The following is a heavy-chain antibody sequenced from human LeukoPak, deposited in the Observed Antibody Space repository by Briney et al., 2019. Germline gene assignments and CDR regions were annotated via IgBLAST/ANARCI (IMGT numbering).Heavy chain of an antibody. J-gene: IGHJ6*03. Sequence: SVKVSCKASGGTFSSYAISWVRQAPGQGLEWMGGIIPTFGTANYAQKFQGRVTITTDESTSTAYMELSSLGSEDTAVYYCARGGPPYSSYFDYYYYMDVWGKGTTVTVSS. CDR2: IIPTFGTA. V-gene: IGHV1-69*05. CDR3: ARGGPPYSSYFDYYYYMDV. D-gene: IGHD6-6*01. CDR1: GGTFSSYA.